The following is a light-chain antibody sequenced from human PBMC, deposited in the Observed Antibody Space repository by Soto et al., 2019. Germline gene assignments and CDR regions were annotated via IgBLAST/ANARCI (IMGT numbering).Light chain of an antibody. CDR3: KKSYSTPRT. V-gene: IGKV1-39*01. Sequence: DIQMTQSPSYMSPSVGDTVTITSRASQSISSYLNWYQQKPGKAPKLLIYAASSLQSGVPSRFSGSGSGTDFTLTISSLQPEEFATYYCKKSYSTPRTVGHGTKVDIK. CDR1: QSISSY. CDR2: AAS. J-gene: IGKJ1*01.